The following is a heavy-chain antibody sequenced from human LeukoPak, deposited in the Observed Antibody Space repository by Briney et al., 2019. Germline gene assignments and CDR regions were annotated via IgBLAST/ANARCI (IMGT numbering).Heavy chain of an antibody. CDR2: INPNSGGT. Sequence: GASVKVSCKGSGYNFAGYYIHWVRQAPGQGLEWMGWINPNSGGTNYGHKFQGRVTMTRDTSIKTAYMELSRLRSDDTAVYYCATGGGDESDGGLFEDWGQGTLVTVSS. J-gene: IGHJ1*01. V-gene: IGHV1-2*02. CDR3: ATGGGDESDGGLFED. D-gene: IGHD2-21*02. CDR1: GYNFAGYY.